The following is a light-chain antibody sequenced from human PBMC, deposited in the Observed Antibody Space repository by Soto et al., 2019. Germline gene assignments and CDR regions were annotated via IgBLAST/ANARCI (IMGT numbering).Light chain of an antibody. CDR3: QQHTNSPHMST. CDR2: GAS. V-gene: IGKV3-20*01. CDR1: QSVSSSY. J-gene: IGKJ2*01. Sequence: EIVLTQSPGTLSLSPGERATLSCRASQSVSSSYVVWYQQKRGQAPRLLISGASSRATGIPDRFSGSGSGTDFTLTISRLEPEDFAVYYCQQHTNSPHMSTFGQGTRLEIK.